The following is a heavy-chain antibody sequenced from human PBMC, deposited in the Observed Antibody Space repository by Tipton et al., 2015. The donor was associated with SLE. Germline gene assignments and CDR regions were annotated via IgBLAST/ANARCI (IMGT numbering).Heavy chain of an antibody. J-gene: IGHJ6*03. CDR3: AKDGYSSGWFYYYYMDV. CDR1: GFTFSRYT. Sequence: GSLRLSCAASGFTFSRYTMSWVRQAPGKGLEWVSSISSSSNYIYYADSVKGRFTISRDNSKSRLYLQMNSLRIEDTAVYYCAKDGYSSGWFYYYYMDVWGKGTTVTVSS. D-gene: IGHD6-13*01. CDR2: ISSSSNYI. V-gene: IGHV3-23*01.